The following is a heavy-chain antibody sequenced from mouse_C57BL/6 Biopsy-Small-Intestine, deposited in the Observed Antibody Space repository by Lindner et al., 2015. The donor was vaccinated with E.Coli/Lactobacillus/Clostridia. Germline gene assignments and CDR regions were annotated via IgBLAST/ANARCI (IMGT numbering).Heavy chain of an antibody. CDR2: ISAYNGNT. J-gene: IGHJ4*01. CDR1: GYTFISYG. D-gene: IGHD3-3*01. CDR3: TAGGPYTSGCDY. V-gene: IGHV1-4*01. Sequence: SVKVSCKASGYTFISYGISWVRQAPGQGLEWMGWISAYNGNTNYAQKLQGRVTMTTDTSTSTAYMELSSLRSEDTAVYYCTAGGPYTSGCDYWGQGTLVTVSS.